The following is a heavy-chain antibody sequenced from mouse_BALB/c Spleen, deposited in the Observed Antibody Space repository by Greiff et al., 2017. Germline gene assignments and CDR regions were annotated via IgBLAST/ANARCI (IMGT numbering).Heavy chain of an antibody. V-gene: IGHV1-55*01. J-gene: IGHJ4*01. Sequence: QVQLQQPGAELVKPGTSVKLSCKASGYNFTSYWINWVKLRPGQGLEWIGDIYPGSGSTNYNEKFKSKATLTVDTSSSTAYMQLSSLASEDSALYYCARLGDGYYARGDYWGQGTSVTVSS. CDR2: IYPGSGST. CDR1: GYNFTSYW. CDR3: ARLGDGYYARGDY. D-gene: IGHD2-3*01.